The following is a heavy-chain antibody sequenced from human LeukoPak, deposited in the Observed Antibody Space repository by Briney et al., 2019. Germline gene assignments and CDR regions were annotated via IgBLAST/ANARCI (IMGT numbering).Heavy chain of an antibody. Sequence: SVKVSCNASGYTFTRYYMHWVRQAPGQGLEWMGIINPSGGSTSYAQRFQGRVTMTRDTSTSTVYMELSSLRSEDTAVYYCAREGRITIFGVVRHPDYWGQGTLVTVSS. CDR3: AREGRITIFGVVRHPDY. CDR2: INPSGGST. V-gene: IGHV1-46*03. D-gene: IGHD3-3*01. CDR1: GYTFTRYY. J-gene: IGHJ4*02.